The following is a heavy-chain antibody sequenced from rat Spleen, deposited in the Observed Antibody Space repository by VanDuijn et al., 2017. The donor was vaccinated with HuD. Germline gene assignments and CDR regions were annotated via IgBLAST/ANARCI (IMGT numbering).Heavy chain of an antibody. Sequence: EVQLVESGGGLVQPGRSMKLSCAVSGFNFSNYYMAWVRQAPTRGLEWVASIGPGGVTTYYRDSVKGRFTISRDNAKSTLYLQMDSLRSEDTATYYCTTDRLGADYFDYWGQGVMVTVSS. D-gene: IGHD5-1*01. V-gene: IGHV5-27*01. CDR1: GFNFSNYY. J-gene: IGHJ2*01. CDR3: TTDRLGADYFDY. CDR2: IGPGGVTT.